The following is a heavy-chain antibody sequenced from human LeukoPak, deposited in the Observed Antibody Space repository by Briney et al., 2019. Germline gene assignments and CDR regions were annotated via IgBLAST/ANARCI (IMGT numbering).Heavy chain of an antibody. CDR3: AKGYCSSTSCPFDY. V-gene: IGHV1-18*01. J-gene: IGHJ4*02. CDR1: GYTFTSYG. D-gene: IGHD2-2*01. Sequence: ASVKVSCTASGYTFTSYGISWVRQAPGQGLAWMGWISAYNGNTNYAQKLQGRVTMTTDTSTSTAYMELRSLRSDDTAVYYCAKGYCSSTSCPFDYWGQGTLVTVSS. CDR2: ISAYNGNT.